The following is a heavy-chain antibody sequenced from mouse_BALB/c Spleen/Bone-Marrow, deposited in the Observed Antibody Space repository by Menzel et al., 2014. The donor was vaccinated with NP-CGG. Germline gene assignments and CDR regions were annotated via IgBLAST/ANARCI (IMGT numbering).Heavy chain of an antibody. CDR1: GFNINDFY. D-gene: IGHD2-3*01. Sequence: EVQVVESGAELVRSGASVKLSCTASGFNINDFYMHWVKQRPEQGLEWIGWIDPENGDTEYAPKFQGKATMTADTSSNTAYLQLSSLTSEDTAVYYCARWEYYAMDYWGQGTSVTVSS. CDR2: IDPENGDT. J-gene: IGHJ4*01. V-gene: IGHV14-4*02. CDR3: ARWEYYAMDY.